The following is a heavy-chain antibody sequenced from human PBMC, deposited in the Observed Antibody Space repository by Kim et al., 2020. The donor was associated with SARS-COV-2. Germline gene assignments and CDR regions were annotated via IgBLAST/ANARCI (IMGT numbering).Heavy chain of an antibody. D-gene: IGHD3-22*01. CDR3: AKRDYDADGYYYFDF. Sequence: NTALKRRVAISADTSKNQFSLRLTSVTAADTAVYYCAKRDYDADGYYYFDFWGQGSLVTVSS. V-gene: IGHV4-59*01. J-gene: IGHJ4*02.